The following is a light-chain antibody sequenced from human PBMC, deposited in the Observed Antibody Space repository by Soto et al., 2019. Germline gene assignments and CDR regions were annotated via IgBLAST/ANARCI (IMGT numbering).Light chain of an antibody. V-gene: IGKV3-15*01. CDR2: GAS. CDR1: QTISND. Sequence: EVVMTQSPATVSVSPGEGVTLSWRASQTISNDLAWYQQKPGQAPRLLIYGASTRATGVPARFSGGGSGTEFTLTISSLQSEDFAFYYCQQNNKWPPVTFGGGTNVDIK. J-gene: IGKJ4*01. CDR3: QQNNKWPPVT.